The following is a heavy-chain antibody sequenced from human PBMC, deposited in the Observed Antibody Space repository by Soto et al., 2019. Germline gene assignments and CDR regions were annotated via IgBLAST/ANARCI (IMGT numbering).Heavy chain of an antibody. CDR1: GGSFSGYY. D-gene: IGHD3-3*01. CDR2: INHSGST. J-gene: IGHJ6*02. CDR3: ARFAPRGYDFWSGYYSSYYYGMDV. Sequence: QVQLQQWGAGLLKPSETLSLTCAVYGGSFSGYYWSWIRQPPGKGLEWIGEINHSGSTNYNPSLKSRVTISVDPSKNQFSLKLSSVTAADTAVYYCARFAPRGYDFWSGYYSSYYYGMDVWGQGTTVTVSS. V-gene: IGHV4-34*01.